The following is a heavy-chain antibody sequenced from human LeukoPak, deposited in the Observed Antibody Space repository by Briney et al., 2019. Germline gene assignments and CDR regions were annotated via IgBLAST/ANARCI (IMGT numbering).Heavy chain of an antibody. Sequence: GGSLRLSCAAYGFTVSANYMSWVRQAPGKGLEGVSVIYSGGSTYYADAVKGRFTISRDNSKNTLYLQMNSLRAEDTAVYYCARASLTVTPLFDYWGQGTLVTVSS. CDR2: IYSGGST. V-gene: IGHV3-53*01. J-gene: IGHJ4*02. CDR3: ARASLTVTPLFDY. CDR1: GFTVSANY. D-gene: IGHD4-17*01.